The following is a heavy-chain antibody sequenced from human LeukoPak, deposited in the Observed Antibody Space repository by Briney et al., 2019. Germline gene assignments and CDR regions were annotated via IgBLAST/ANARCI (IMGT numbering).Heavy chain of an antibody. Sequence: PSETLSLTCGVPGGSVTSANWWTWVRQPPGKGLEWIGEVHLDGRTNYNPSLKSRLTMSVDLSENHISLKVTSVTAADTAVYYCAREGGASRPLDYSGQGTLVTVSS. D-gene: IGHD4/OR15-4a*01. CDR2: VHLDGRT. CDR1: GGSVTSANW. CDR3: AREGGASRPLDY. J-gene: IGHJ4*02. V-gene: IGHV4-4*02.